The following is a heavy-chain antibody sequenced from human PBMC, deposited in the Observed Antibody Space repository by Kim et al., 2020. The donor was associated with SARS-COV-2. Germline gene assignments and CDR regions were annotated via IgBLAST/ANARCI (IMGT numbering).Heavy chain of an antibody. CDR1: GDSVSSNSAA. CDR2: TYYRSKWYN. CDR3: ARDVWVSQNRGEGGSSSWYGYYFDY. D-gene: IGHD6-13*01. J-gene: IGHJ4*02. Sequence: SQTLSLTCAISGDSVSSNSAAWNWIRQSPSRGLEWLGRTYYRSKWYNDYAVSVKSRITINPDTSKNQFSLQLNSVTPEDTAVYYCARDVWVSQNRGEGGSSSWYGYYFDYWGQGTLVTVSS. V-gene: IGHV6-1*01.